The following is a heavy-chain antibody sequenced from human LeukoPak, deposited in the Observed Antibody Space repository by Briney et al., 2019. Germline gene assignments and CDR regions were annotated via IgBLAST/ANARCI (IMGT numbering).Heavy chain of an antibody. CDR2: INSDGSST. CDR3: ARDSTGSYLDY. CDR1: GFTFSSYW. J-gene: IGHJ4*02. D-gene: IGHD3-10*01. V-gene: IGHV3-74*01. Sequence: PGGSLRLSCAASGFTFSSYWMHWVRQAPGKGLVWVSRINSDGSSTSYADSVKGRFTISRDNSKNTLFLQMNSLRAEDTAVYYCARDSTGSYLDYWGQGTLVTVSS.